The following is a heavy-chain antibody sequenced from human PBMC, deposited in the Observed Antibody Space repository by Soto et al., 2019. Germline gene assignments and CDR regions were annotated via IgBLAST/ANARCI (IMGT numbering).Heavy chain of an antibody. V-gene: IGHV3-23*01. J-gene: IGHJ4*02. CDR3: AKGSSSWYERYYFDY. D-gene: IGHD6-13*01. Sequence: PGGSLRLSCAASGFTFSSYAMSWVRQAPGKGLEWVSDISGSGGSTYYADSVKGRFTISRDNSKNTLYLQMNSLRAEDTAVYYCAKGSSSWYERYYFDYWGQGTLVTVSS. CDR2: ISGSGGST. CDR1: GFTFSSYA.